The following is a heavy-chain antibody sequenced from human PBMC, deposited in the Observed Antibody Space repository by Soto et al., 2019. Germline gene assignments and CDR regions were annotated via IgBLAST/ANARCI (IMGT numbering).Heavy chain of an antibody. CDR3: ARVVGTVLRWFDP. D-gene: IGHD5-12*01. J-gene: IGHJ5*02. CDR1: VATISSGGYS. Sequence: PSATLSLTCAVSVATISSGGYSWSWNRQPPGEGMEWIGYIYHSGSTYYNPSLESRVTISVDRSKNQFSLKLSSVTAADTAVYYCARVVGTVLRWFDPWGQGNLVTVSS. V-gene: IGHV4-30-2*01. CDR2: IYHSGST.